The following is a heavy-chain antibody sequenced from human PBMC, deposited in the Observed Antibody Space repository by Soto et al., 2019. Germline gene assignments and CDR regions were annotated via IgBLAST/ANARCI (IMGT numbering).Heavy chain of an antibody. CDR1: GGSVSSGSYY. CDR2: IYYSGST. CDR3: ASSDTAISEIDY. D-gene: IGHD5-18*01. V-gene: IGHV4-61*01. Sequence: SETLSLTCTVSGGSVSSGSYYWSWIRQPPGKGLEWIGYIYYSGSTNYNPSLKSRVTISVDTSKNQFSLKLSSVTAADTAVYYCASSDTAISEIDYWGQGTLVTVSS. J-gene: IGHJ4*02.